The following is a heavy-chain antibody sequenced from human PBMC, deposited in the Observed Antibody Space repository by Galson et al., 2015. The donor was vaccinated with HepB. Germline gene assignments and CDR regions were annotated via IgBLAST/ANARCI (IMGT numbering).Heavy chain of an antibody. V-gene: IGHV3-23*01. Sequence: LRLSCAASGFTFSSYAMSWVRQAPGKGLEWVSAVSGSGGSTDYADSVKGRLTISRDNSKNTLYLQMNSLRVEDTAVYYCAKGIAAAGSNAIDYWGQGTLVTVSS. CDR1: GFTFSSYA. J-gene: IGHJ4*02. CDR3: AKGIAAAGSNAIDY. CDR2: VSGSGGST. D-gene: IGHD6-13*01.